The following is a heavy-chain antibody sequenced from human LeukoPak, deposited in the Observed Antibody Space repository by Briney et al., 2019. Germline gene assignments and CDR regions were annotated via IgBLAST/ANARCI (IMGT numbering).Heavy chain of an antibody. Sequence: ASVKVSCKASGYTFTGYYMHWVRQAPGQGLEWMEWINPNSGGTNYAQKFQGRVTMTRDTSISTAYMELSRLRSDDTAVYYCARSFVLGYNTLPGAFDIWGQGTMVTVCS. CDR3: ARSFVLGYNTLPGAFDI. CDR2: INPNSGGT. V-gene: IGHV1-2*02. J-gene: IGHJ3*02. D-gene: IGHD1-14*01. CDR1: GYTFTGYY.